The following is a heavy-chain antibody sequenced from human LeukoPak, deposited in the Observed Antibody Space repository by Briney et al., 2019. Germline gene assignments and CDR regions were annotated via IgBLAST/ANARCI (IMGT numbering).Heavy chain of an antibody. CDR3: AKAMTTVTTLVDWFDP. D-gene: IGHD4-11*01. CDR1: GFTFSSYA. Sequence: AGGSLRLFCAASGFTFSSYAMSWVRQAPGKGLEWDSAISGSGGSTYYADSVKGRFTISRDNSKNTLYLQMNSLRAEDTAVYYCAKAMTTVTTLVDWFDPWGEGTLVTVSS. CDR2: ISGSGGST. V-gene: IGHV3-23*01. J-gene: IGHJ5*02.